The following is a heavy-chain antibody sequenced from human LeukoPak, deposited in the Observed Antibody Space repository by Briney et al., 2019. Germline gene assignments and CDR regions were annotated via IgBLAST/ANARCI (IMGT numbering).Heavy chain of an antibody. Sequence: ASVKVSCKASGYTFTSYYMHWVRQAPRQGLEWMGIINPSGGSTSYAQKFQGRVTMTRDMSTSTVYMELSSLRSEDTAVYYCARGNYGSGSNSDYYYNMDVWGKGTTVTVSS. D-gene: IGHD3-10*01. CDR2: INPSGGST. J-gene: IGHJ6*03. CDR1: GYTFTSYY. CDR3: ARGNYGSGSNSDYYYNMDV. V-gene: IGHV1-46*01.